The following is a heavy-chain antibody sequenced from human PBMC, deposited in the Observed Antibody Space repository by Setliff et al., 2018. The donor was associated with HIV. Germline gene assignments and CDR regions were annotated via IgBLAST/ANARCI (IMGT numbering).Heavy chain of an antibody. D-gene: IGHD3-10*01. Sequence: SVQVSCKASGGTSSTHAMNWVRQAPGQGLEWIGQIISILEITDYAQKLQGRVTITADGPTNTFYMELSGLRSDDTAVYYCAGPRGDEAFDIWGQGTMVTVSS. CDR3: AGPRGDEAFDI. V-gene: IGHV1-69*10. CDR2: IISILEIT. J-gene: IGHJ3*02. CDR1: GGTSSTHA.